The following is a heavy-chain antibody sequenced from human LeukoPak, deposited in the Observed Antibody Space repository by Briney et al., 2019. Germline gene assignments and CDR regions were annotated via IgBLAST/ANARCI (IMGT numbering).Heavy chain of an antibody. CDR3: ARERITMVRGAKSNWFDP. Sequence: GASVKVSFKASGYTFTGYYMHWVRQAPGRELEWMGWINPNSGGTNYAQKFQGRVTMTRDTSISTAYMELSRLRSDDTAVYYCARERITMVRGAKSNWFDPWGQGTLVTVSS. V-gene: IGHV1-2*02. CDR1: GYTFTGYY. J-gene: IGHJ5*02. CDR2: INPNSGGT. D-gene: IGHD3-10*01.